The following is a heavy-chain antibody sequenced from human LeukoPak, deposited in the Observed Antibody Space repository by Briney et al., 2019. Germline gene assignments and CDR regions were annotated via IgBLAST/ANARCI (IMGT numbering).Heavy chain of an antibody. CDR3: ARDIEARASRGIDY. D-gene: IGHD5-24*01. Sequence: PGGSLRLSCAASGFTFSSYWMSWIRQAPGKGLEWVSYISSSGSTIYYADSVKGRLTISRDNAKNSLYLQMNSLRAEDTAVYYCARDIEARASRGIDYWGQGTLVTVSS. V-gene: IGHV3-11*01. J-gene: IGHJ4*02. CDR2: ISSSGSTI. CDR1: GFTFSSYW.